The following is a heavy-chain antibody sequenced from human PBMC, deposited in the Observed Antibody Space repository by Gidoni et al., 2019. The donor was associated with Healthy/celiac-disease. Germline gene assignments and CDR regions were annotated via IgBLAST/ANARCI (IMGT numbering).Heavy chain of an antibody. D-gene: IGHD3-10*01. CDR1: GYTFTGYY. J-gene: IGHJ4*02. V-gene: IGHV1-2*04. CDR2: INPNSGGT. CDR3: ARSSYYGSGSYSPPDY. Sequence: QVQLVQSGAAVKKPGASVKVSCKASGYTFTGYYMHWLRQAPGQGLEWMGWINPNSGGTNYAQKFQGWVTMTRDTSISTAYMELSRLRSDDTAVYYCARSSYYGSGSYSPPDYWGQGTLVTVSS.